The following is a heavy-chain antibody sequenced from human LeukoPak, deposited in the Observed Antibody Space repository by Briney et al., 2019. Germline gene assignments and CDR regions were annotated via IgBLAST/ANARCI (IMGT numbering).Heavy chain of an antibody. V-gene: IGHV3-21*01. CDR2: ISSSSSYI. CDR3: ARESPRGTEEDY. Sequence: EPGGSLRLSCAASGLTFSSYSMNWVRQAPGKGLELVSSISSSSSYIYYADSVKGRFTISRDNAKNSLYLQMNSLGAEDTAVYYCARESPRGTEEDYWGQGTLVTVSS. D-gene: IGHD1-14*01. CDR1: GLTFSSYS. J-gene: IGHJ4*02.